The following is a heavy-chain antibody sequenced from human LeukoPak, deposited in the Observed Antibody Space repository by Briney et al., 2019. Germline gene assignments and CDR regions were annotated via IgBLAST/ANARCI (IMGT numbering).Heavy chain of an antibody. J-gene: IGHJ6*02. CDR1: GDSIRSSSYY. Sequence: SETLSLTCTVSGDSIRSSSYYWGWIRQPPGKGLEWIGSIYYSGITYDNPSLKSRVTTSVDTSKNQFSLKLTSVTAADTAVYYCARQGYSSSSGGQVIYGMDVWGQGTTVTVSS. D-gene: IGHD6-6*01. CDR3: ARQGYSSSSGGQVIYGMDV. V-gene: IGHV4-39*01. CDR2: IYYSGIT.